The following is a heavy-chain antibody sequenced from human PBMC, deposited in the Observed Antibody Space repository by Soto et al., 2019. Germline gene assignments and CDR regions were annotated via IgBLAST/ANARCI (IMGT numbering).Heavy chain of an antibody. Sequence: PGGSLRLSCAASGFTFSDYYMSWIRQAPGKGLEWVSYISSSSSYTNYADSVKGRFTISRDNAKNSLYLQMNSLRAEDTAVYYCARDVHSYGFSDYWGQGTLVTVSS. D-gene: IGHD5-18*01. J-gene: IGHJ4*02. CDR3: ARDVHSYGFSDY. CDR2: ISSSSSYT. CDR1: GFTFSDYY. V-gene: IGHV3-11*05.